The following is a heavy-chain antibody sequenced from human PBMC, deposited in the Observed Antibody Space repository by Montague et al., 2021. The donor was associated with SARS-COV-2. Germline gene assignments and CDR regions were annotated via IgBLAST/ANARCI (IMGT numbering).Heavy chain of an antibody. D-gene: IGHD1-1*01. V-gene: IGHV4-39*01. CDR1: GGAISTSSFH. CDR3: ARHAPFSDNYRRYPFNFDF. Sequence: SETLSLTRTVSGGAISTSSFHWGWVRQSPGKGLEWIATIYFSGSAYYNPSLKSRVSISIDTSKNKFSLQLTSVTAADTAVYYCARHAPFSDNYRRYPFNFDFWGQGTLVTVSS. CDR2: IYFSGSA. J-gene: IGHJ4*02.